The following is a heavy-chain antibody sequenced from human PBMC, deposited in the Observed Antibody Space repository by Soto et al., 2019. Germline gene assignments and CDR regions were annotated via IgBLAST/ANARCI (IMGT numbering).Heavy chain of an antibody. D-gene: IGHD6-6*01. CDR3: ARDTWQLGDGMDV. CDR2: INANSGGT. J-gene: IGHJ6*02. Sequence: ASVKVSCKASGYTFTGYFIHWVRQAPGQGLEWMGWINANSGGTNYAQQFQDRVTMTRDTSITTLYMELSRLISDDTAVYYCARDTWQLGDGMDVWGLGTTVTVSS. V-gene: IGHV1-2*02. CDR1: GYTFTGYF.